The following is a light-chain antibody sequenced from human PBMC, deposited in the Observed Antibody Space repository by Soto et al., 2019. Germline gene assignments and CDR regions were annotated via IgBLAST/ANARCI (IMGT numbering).Light chain of an antibody. CDR3: HQRSNWPPT. Sequence: EIVLTQSPATLSLSPGERATLSCRASQSISSYLAWSQHKPGQAPRLLIYDASNRATGIPARFSGSGSGTDFTLTIGSLEPEDFAVYYCHQRSNWPPTFGGGTKVEI. CDR2: DAS. CDR1: QSISSY. J-gene: IGKJ4*01. V-gene: IGKV3-11*01.